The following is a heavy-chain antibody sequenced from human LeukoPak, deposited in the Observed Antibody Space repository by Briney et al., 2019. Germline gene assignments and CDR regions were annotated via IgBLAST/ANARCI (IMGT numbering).Heavy chain of an antibody. Sequence: PSETLSLTCTVSGGSISSSSYYWGWIRQPPGKGLEWIGSIYYSGSTYYNPSLKSRVTISVDTSKNRFSLKLSSVTAADTAVYYCARLTSSSWYYFDYWGQGTLVTVSS. J-gene: IGHJ4*02. CDR2: IYYSGST. V-gene: IGHV4-39*01. D-gene: IGHD6-13*01. CDR3: ARLTSSSWYYFDY. CDR1: GGSISSSSYY.